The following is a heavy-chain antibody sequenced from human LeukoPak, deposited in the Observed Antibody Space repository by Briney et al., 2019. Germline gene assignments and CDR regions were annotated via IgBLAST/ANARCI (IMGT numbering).Heavy chain of an antibody. CDR3: ARYILTVTGYWYFDL. D-gene: IGHD3-9*01. V-gene: IGHV4-59*08. Sequence: SETLSLTCTVSGGSINGFYWSWIRQPPGKALEWIGYIYYSGSTNYNPSLKSRVTISVDTSKNQFSLSLNSVTAADTAVYFCARYILTVTGYWYFDLWGRGTLVTVSS. CDR2: IYYSGST. J-gene: IGHJ2*01. CDR1: GGSINGFY.